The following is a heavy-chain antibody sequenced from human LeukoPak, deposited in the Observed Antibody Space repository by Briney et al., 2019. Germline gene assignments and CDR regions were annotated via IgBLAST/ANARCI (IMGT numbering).Heavy chain of an antibody. CDR3: ARDGYCSSTSCYPGAAS. D-gene: IGHD2-2*03. CDR1: GFTFSSYS. V-gene: IGHV3-21*01. J-gene: IGHJ5*02. Sequence: PWGSLRLSCAASGFTFSSYSMNWVRQAPGKGLEWVSSISSSSSYIYYADSVKGRFTISRDNAKNSLYLQMNSLRAEDTAVYYCARDGYCSSTSCYPGAASWGQGTLVTISS. CDR2: ISSSSSYI.